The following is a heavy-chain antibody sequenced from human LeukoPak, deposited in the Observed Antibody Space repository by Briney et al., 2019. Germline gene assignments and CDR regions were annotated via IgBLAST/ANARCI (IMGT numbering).Heavy chain of an antibody. D-gene: IGHD6-6*01. V-gene: IGHV1-18*01. J-gene: IGHJ3*02. CDR2: ISAYNGNT. CDR1: GYTFTSYG. Sequence: ASVKVSCKASGYTFTSYGISWVRQAPGQGLEWMGWISAYNGNTNYAQKLQGRVTMTTDTSTSTAYMELRSLRSDDTAVYYCATTRLLDDAFDIWGQGTMVTVSS. CDR3: ATTRLLDDAFDI.